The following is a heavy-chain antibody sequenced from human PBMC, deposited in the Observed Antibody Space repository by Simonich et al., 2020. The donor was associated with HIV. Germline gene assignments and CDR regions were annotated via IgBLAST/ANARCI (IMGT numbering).Heavy chain of an antibody. D-gene: IGHD4-17*01. CDR2: NNPNSGGT. Sequence: QVQLVQSGAEVKKPGASVKVSCKASGYTFTGYYMHWVRQAPEQGLELRGRNNPNSGGTNYAKKFQGRVTMTRDTSISTAYMELSSLRSDDTAMYYCARDPLSTVGFMYYYNMDVWGQGTTVTVSS. CDR3: ARDPLSTVGFMYYYNMDV. J-gene: IGHJ6*02. V-gene: IGHV1-2*06. CDR1: GYTFTGYY.